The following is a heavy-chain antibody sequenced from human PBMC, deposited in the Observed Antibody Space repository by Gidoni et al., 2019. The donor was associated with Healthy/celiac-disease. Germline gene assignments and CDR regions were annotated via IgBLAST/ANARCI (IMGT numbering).Heavy chain of an antibody. V-gene: IGHV3-23*01. D-gene: IGHD2-21*01. J-gene: IGHJ4*02. CDR1: GFTFSSYA. CDR2: ISGSGGST. CDR3: AKFSSRLVVVIALDY. Sequence: EVQLLESGGGLVQPGGSLRRSCAASGFTFSSYAMSWVRQAPGKGLEWVSAISGSGGSTYYADSVKGRFTISRDNSKNTLYLQMNSLRAEDTAVYYCAKFSSRLVVVIALDYWGQGTLVTVSS.